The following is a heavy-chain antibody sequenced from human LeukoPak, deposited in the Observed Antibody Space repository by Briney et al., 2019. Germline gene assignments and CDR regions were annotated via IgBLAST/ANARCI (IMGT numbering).Heavy chain of an antibody. CDR2: IYTSGST. D-gene: IGHD3-10*01. V-gene: IGHV4-4*07. CDR1: GGSISSYY. J-gene: IGHJ5*02. Sequence: SETLSLTCTVSGGSISSYYWSWIRQPAGKGLEWIGRIYTSGSTNYNPSLKSRVTISVDKSKNQFSLKLSSVTAADTAVYYCARDNYYGSGRKFDPWGQGTLVTVSS. CDR3: ARDNYYGSGRKFDP.